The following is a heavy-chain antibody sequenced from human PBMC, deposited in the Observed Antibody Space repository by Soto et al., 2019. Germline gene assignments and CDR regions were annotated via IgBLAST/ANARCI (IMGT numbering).Heavy chain of an antibody. Sequence: GGSLRLSCAASGFTFSSYGMHWVRQAPGKGLEWVAVISYDGSNKYYADSVKGRFTISRDNSKNTLYPQMNSLRAEDTAVYYCAKDVREDCSSTSCPSIFYYYYYGMDVWGQGTTVTVSS. CDR1: GFTFSSYG. D-gene: IGHD2-2*01. CDR3: AKDVREDCSSTSCPSIFYYYYYGMDV. V-gene: IGHV3-30*18. CDR2: ISYDGSNK. J-gene: IGHJ6*02.